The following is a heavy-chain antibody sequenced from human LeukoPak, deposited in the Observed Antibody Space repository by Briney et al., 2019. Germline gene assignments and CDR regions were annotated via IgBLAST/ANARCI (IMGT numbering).Heavy chain of an antibody. CDR3: ARGYYGSGSHCCHMDV. V-gene: IGHV4-34*01. Sequence: SETLSLTCAVYVGSFSGYYWSWIRQPPGKGLEWIGEINHSGSTNYNSSLKSRVTISVDTSKNQFSLKLSSVTAADTAVYYCARGYYGSGSHCCHMDVWGKGTTITIS. CDR1: VGSFSGYY. J-gene: IGHJ6*03. D-gene: IGHD3-10*01. CDR2: INHSGST.